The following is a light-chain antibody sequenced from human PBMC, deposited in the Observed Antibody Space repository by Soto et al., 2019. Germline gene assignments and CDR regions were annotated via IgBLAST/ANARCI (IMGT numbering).Light chain of an antibody. CDR3: QESYSTLWT. CDR2: AAS. V-gene: IGKV1-39*01. CDR1: QSISSY. J-gene: IGKJ1*01. Sequence: DIQMTQSPSSLSASVGDRVTITCRASQSISSYLNWYQQKPGKAPKLLIYAASSLQSGVPSRFSGSGSGTEFTLTISSRQPEDVATYYCQESYSTLWTFGQGTKVEIK.